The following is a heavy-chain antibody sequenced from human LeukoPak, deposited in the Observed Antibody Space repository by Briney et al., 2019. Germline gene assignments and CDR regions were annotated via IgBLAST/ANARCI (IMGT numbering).Heavy chain of an antibody. D-gene: IGHD3-10*01. CDR3: VNGGSYLTK. CDR1: GGSLSSY. CDR2: IYFTGTT. V-gene: IGHV4-59*01. Sequence: PETLSLTCTVSGGSLSSYLRWLRQSPGKGLEWIGYIYFTGTTNYNPSLKSRLTISIDTSRNQFSLKLSSATAADTAIYYCVNGGSYLTKWGQGTLVTVSS. J-gene: IGHJ4*02.